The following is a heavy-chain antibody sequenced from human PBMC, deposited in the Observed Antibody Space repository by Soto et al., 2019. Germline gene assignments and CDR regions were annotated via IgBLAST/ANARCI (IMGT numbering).Heavy chain of an antibody. D-gene: IGHD3-22*01. J-gene: IGHJ4*02. Sequence: QVQLVESGGGLVKPGGPLRLSCAASGFTFSDYYMSWIRQAPGKGLEWVSYISSSGTIISDTDSVKGRFTISRDNAKNSLYLQMNSLRAEDTAVYYCARDLGYYDSSGYFDYWGQGTLVTVSS. CDR1: GFTFSDYY. V-gene: IGHV3-11*01. CDR3: ARDLGYYDSSGYFDY. CDR2: ISSSGTII.